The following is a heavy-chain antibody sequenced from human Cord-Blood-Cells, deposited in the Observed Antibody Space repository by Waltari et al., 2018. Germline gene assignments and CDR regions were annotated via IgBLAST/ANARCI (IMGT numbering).Heavy chain of an antibody. Sequence: QVQLVQSGAEVKKPGASVKVSCKASGYTFTSYDINWVRQATGQGLEWMGGMNPNRGNTGYAQKFQGRVTMTRNTSISTAYMELSSLRSEETAVYYCATHSISYNWFDPWCQGTLVTVSS. D-gene: IGHD6-6*01. CDR2: MNPNRGNT. CDR1: GYTFTSYD. J-gene: IGHJ5*02. V-gene: IGHV1-8*01. CDR3: ATHSISYNWFDP.